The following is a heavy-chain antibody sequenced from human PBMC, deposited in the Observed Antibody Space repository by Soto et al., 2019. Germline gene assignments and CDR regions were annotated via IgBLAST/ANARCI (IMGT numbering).Heavy chain of an antibody. CDR1: GYTFTSYD. D-gene: IGHD2-15*01. CDR3: ARGEYCSGGSCLYYYYYGMDV. CDR2: INPNSGNT. V-gene: IGHV1-8*01. Sequence: SSVKVSCKASGYTFTSYDINWVRQATGQGLEWMGWINPNSGNTGYAQKFQGRVTMTRNTSISTAYMELSSLRSEDTAVYYCARGEYCSGGSCLYYYYYGMDVWGQGTTVTVSS. J-gene: IGHJ6*02.